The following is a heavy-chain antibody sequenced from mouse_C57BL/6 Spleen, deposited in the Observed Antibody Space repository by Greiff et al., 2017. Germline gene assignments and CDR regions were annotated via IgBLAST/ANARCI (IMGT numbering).Heavy chain of an antibody. CDR2: IRNKANGYTT. D-gene: IGHD1-1*01. J-gene: IGHJ2*01. V-gene: IGHV7-3*01. CDR3: ARDYGSIFDY. Sequence: EVKLMESGGGLVQPGGSLSLSCAASGFTFTDYYMSWVRQPPGKALEWLGFIRNKANGYTTEYSASVKGRFTISRDNSQSILYLQMNALRAEDSATYYCARDYGSIFDYWGQGTTLTVSS. CDR1: GFTFTDYY.